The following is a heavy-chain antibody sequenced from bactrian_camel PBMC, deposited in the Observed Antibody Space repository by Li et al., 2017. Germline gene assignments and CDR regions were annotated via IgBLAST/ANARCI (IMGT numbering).Heavy chain of an antibody. V-gene: IGHV3S53*01. J-gene: IGHJ6*01. Sequence: HVQLVESGGGSVQAGGSLGLSCSASGNTDKTYSMGWFRQAPGKEREGVATIDSIGATNYADTVKGRFTISQDNTKNTLYLQMNSLIPEDTAMYYCAVELFPREECTLSPLKIGYWGQGTQVTVS. CDR2: IDSIGAT. CDR1: GNTDKTYS. D-gene: IGHD1*01. CDR3: AVELFPREECTLSPLKIGY.